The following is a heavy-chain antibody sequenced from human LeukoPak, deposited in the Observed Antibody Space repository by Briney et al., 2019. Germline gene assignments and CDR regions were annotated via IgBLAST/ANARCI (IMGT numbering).Heavy chain of an antibody. Sequence: PSETLSLTCAVYGGSFSGYYWSWIRQPPGKGLEWIGEINHSGSTNYNPSLKSRVTISVDTSKNQFSLKLSSVTAADTAVYYCARGRRPYYWGQGTLVTVSS. D-gene: IGHD1-1*01. V-gene: IGHV4-34*01. CDR2: INHSGST. J-gene: IGHJ4*02. CDR1: GGSFSGYY. CDR3: ARGRRPYY.